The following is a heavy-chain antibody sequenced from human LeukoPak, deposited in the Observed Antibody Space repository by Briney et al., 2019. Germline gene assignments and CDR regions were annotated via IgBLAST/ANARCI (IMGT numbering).Heavy chain of an antibody. J-gene: IGHJ4*02. V-gene: IGHV3-23*01. CDR1: GFTVSTNY. Sequence: RPGGSLRLSCAASGFTVSTNYMSWVRQAPGKGLEWVSTLSGSGGSTYYADSVKGRFTISRDNSKNTLYLQMNSLRAEDTAVYYCAKLSPTREWELLHYYFDYWGQGTLVTVSS. CDR2: LSGSGGST. D-gene: IGHD1-26*01. CDR3: AKLSPTREWELLHYYFDY.